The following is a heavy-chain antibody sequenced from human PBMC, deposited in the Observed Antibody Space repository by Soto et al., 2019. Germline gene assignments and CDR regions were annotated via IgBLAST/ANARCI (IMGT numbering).Heavy chain of an antibody. D-gene: IGHD4-4*01. CDR2: ISATGGSK. J-gene: IGHJ4*02. V-gene: IGHV3-23*01. CDR3: AKSTGDTWTTHYFDY. Sequence: GSLRLSCAASGFTFSIYSMSWVRQAPGKGLEWVSGISATGGSKHYADSVRGRFAISRDNFKATLFLYMNSLRAEDTAVYYCAKSTGDTWTTHYFDYWGKGILVTVSS. CDR1: GFTFSIYS.